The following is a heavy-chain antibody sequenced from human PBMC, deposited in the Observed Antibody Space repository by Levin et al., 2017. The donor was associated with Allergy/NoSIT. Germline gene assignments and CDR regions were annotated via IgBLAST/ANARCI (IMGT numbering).Heavy chain of an antibody. V-gene: IGHV3-48*04. CDR3: AVEGGGHSRDF. CDR1: GLTFSSYS. CDR2: ISNHGETL. D-gene: IGHD2-21*02. J-gene: IGHJ4*02. Sequence: GESLKISCAASGLTFSSYSMNWVRQAPGKGLEWVAYISNHGETLYYGDSVKGRFTISRDNAKNSLYLQMNNLAVEDTAMYYCAVEGGGHSRDFWGQGTLVTVSS.